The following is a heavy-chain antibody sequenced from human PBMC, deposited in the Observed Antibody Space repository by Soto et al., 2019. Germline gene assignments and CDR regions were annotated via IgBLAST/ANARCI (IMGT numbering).Heavy chain of an antibody. J-gene: IGHJ1*01. CDR2: VISASGSV. CDR3: ARVGSRDAYNYVLDQ. Sequence: QVQVVQSGAEVKKPGSSVKISCKASGRIFSSFPTSWVRQAPGQGLEWMGGVISASGSVTYAPKFQGRVTMTAVNSAGIGYMELTSLYSEDTAIYYCARVGSRDAYNYVLDQWGPGTMVTVSS. V-gene: IGHV1-69*06. CDR1: GRIFSSFP. D-gene: IGHD5-18*01.